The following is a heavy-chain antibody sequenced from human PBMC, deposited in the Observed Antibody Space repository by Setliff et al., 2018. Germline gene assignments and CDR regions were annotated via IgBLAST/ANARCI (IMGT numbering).Heavy chain of an antibody. Sequence: GGSLRLSCAASGFAFDDYGMSWVRQAPGKGLEWVSGINWNGDIIYYADSVKGRFTISRDNAKNSLYLQVNSLRAEDTAVYYCATNPRKGRSGGYYYDDPYYYYMDVWGKGTTVTVSS. D-gene: IGHD3-22*01. CDR2: INWNGDII. CDR3: ATNPRKGRSGGYYYDDPYYYYMDV. CDR1: GFAFDDYG. J-gene: IGHJ6*03. V-gene: IGHV3-20*04.